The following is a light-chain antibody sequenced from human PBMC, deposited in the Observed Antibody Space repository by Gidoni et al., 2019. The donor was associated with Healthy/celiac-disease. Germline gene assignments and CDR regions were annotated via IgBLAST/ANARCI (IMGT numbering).Light chain of an antibody. V-gene: IGKV3-20*01. CDR1: QSVSSSY. CDR3: QQYGSSPYT. Sequence: ELVLPQSPVTLSLSPGETATLSCRASQSVSSSYLAWYQQKPGKAPRLLIYGASSRATGIPERFSGSGSGTDFTLTISRLEPEDFAVYYCQQYGSSPYTFGQGTKLEIK. CDR2: GAS. J-gene: IGKJ2*01.